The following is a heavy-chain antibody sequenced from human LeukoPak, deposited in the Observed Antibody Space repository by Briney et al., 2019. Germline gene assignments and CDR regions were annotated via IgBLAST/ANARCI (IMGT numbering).Heavy chain of an antibody. Sequence: GGSLRLSCAASGFTFSSYAMSWVRQALGKGLEWVSAISGSGGSTYYADSVKGRFTISRDNSKNTLYLQMNSLRAEDTAVYYCAKDRRPQELRDAFDIWGQGTMVTVSS. CDR2: ISGSGGST. CDR3: AKDRRPQELRDAFDI. V-gene: IGHV3-23*01. CDR1: GFTFSSYA. J-gene: IGHJ3*02. D-gene: IGHD1-7*01.